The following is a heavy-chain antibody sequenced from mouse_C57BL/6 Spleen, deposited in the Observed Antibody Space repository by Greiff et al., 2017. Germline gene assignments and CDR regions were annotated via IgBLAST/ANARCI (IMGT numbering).Heavy chain of an antibody. CDR1: GFNIKDDY. V-gene: IGHV14-4*01. CDR3: TTRGGNYGPFAY. J-gene: IGHJ3*01. D-gene: IGHD2-1*01. Sequence: EVQLKESGAELVRPGASVKLSCTASGFNIKDDYMHWVKQRPEQGLEWIGWIDPENGDTEYASKFQGKATITADTSSNTAYLQLSSLTSEDTAVYYCTTRGGNYGPFAYWGQGTLVTVSA. CDR2: IDPENGDT.